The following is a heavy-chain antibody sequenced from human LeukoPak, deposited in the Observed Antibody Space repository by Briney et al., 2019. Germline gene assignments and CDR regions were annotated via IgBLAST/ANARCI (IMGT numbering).Heavy chain of an antibody. D-gene: IGHD4-17*01. V-gene: IGHV1-2*06. J-gene: IGHJ3*02. CDR1: GYTFTGYY. CDR3: ARGDDTTGGASDI. Sequence: ASVKVSCKASGYTFTGYYMHWVRQAPGQGLEWMGRINPNSGGTNYAQKFQGRVTMTRDTSISTAYMELSRLRSDDTAVYYCARGDDTTGGASDIWGQGTMVTVSS. CDR2: INPNSGGT.